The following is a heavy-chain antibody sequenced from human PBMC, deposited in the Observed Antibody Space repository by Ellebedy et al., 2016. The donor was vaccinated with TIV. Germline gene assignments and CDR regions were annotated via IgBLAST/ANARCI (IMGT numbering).Heavy chain of an antibody. V-gene: IGHV3-23*01. J-gene: IGHJ6*02. CDR2: VSGTGSST. CDR3: AKCEGDTCLDGMDV. D-gene: IGHD2-21*02. CDR1: GLAFSIYG. Sequence: GGSLRLSCAASGLAFSIYGMNWVRQAPGRGLEWVPTVSGTGSSTHYADSVKGRFTISRDNSKNTLYLQMNSLRAEDTAVYYWAKCEGDTCLDGMDVWGQGTTVTVSS.